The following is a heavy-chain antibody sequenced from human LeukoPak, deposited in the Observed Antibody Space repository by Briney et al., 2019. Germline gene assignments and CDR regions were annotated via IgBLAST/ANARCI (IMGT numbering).Heavy chain of an antibody. CDR3: AGGRITMIVVVTPFDY. CDR2: ISGSGGST. CDR1: GFTFSSYA. Sequence: PGGSLRLSCAASGFTFSSYAMSWVRQAPGKGLEWVSAISGSGGSTYYADSVKGGFTISRDNSKNTLYLQMNSLRAEDTAVYYCAGGRITMIVVVTPFDYWGQGTLVTVSS. D-gene: IGHD3-22*01. V-gene: IGHV3-23*01. J-gene: IGHJ4*02.